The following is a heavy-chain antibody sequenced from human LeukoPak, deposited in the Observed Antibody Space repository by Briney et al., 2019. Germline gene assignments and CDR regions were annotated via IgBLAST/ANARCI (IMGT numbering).Heavy chain of an antibody. Sequence: GGSLRLSCAASGFTFNKYAMTWVRQAPGWGLVWVAVISAGGDNTDYADSVKGRFTISRDNSKNTLSLQMNSLRVEDTAVYYCAKVVGTGTTPTDYGGQGTLVTVSS. V-gene: IGHV3-23*01. CDR3: AKVVGTGTTPTDY. CDR1: GFTFNKYA. CDR2: ISAGGDNT. D-gene: IGHD1-1*01. J-gene: IGHJ4*02.